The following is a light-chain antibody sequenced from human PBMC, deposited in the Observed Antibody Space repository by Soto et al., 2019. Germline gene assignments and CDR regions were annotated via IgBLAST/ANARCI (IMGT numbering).Light chain of an antibody. J-gene: IGLJ3*02. CDR2: YDS. V-gene: IGLV3-21*04. Sequence: SYELTQPPSVSVAPEKTATITCGGDNIGINAVHWYQQKPGQAPLLVVYYDSDRPSGIPERFAGSTSGNTATLTISRVEAGDEDDYYCQLWNSSSDQGVFGGGTKLTVL. CDR1: NIGINA. CDR3: QLWNSSSDQGV.